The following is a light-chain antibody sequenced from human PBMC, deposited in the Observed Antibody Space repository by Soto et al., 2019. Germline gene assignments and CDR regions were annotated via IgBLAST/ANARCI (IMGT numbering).Light chain of an antibody. V-gene: IGLV2-14*01. CDR1: SIDVGGYNY. CDR3: TSYTSSTTRDV. Sequence: SALTQPASVSGSPGQSITISCTGTSIDVGGYNYVSWYQQHPGKAPKLMIYEVSNRPSGVSNRFSGSKSGHTASLTISGLESEDEADYFCTSYTSSTTRDVFXTGTKGTVL. J-gene: IGLJ1*01. CDR2: EVS.